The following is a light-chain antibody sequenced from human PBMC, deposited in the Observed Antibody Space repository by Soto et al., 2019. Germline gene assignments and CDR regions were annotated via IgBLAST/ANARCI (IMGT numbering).Light chain of an antibody. CDR2: DVS. V-gene: IGLV2-14*03. CDR1: SSYVGGYNY. J-gene: IGLJ1*01. CDR3: SSYTSSTTNV. Sequence: QSALTQPASVSGSPGQSITISCTGTSSYVGGYNYVSWYQQHPGKAPKLLINDVSNRPSGISDRFSGSKSGNTASLTISGLQAEDEADYYCSSYTSSTTNVFGTGTKVTVL.